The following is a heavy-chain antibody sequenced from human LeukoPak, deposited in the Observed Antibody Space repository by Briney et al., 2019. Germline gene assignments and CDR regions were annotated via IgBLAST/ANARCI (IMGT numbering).Heavy chain of an antibody. CDR2: ISYDGSNK. CDR1: GFTFSSYA. D-gene: IGHD6-19*01. CDR3: ARVIEAGTVDY. Sequence: GGSLRLSCAASGFTFSSYAMHCVRQAPGKGLEWVAVISYDGSNKYYADSVKGRFTISRDNSKNTLYLQMNSLRAEDTAVYYCARVIEAGTVDYWGQGTLVTVSS. J-gene: IGHJ4*02. V-gene: IGHV3-30*14.